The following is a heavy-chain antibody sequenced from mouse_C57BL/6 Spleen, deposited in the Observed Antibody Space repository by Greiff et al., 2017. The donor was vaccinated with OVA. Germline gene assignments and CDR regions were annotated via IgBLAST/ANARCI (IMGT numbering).Heavy chain of an antibody. J-gene: IGHJ4*01. V-gene: IGHV1-18*01. CDR3: ARTSYLYYAMDY. CDR1: GYTFTDYN. Sequence: EVQLQQSGPELVKPGASVKIPCKASGYTFTDYNMDWVKQSHGKSLEWIGDINPNNGGTIYNQKFKGKATLTVDKSSSTAYMELRSLTSEDTAVYYCARTSYLYYAMDYWGQGTSVTVSS. CDR2: INPNNGGT. D-gene: IGHD6-5*01.